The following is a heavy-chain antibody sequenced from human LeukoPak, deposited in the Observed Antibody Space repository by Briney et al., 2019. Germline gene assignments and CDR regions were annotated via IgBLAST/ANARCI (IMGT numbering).Heavy chain of an antibody. D-gene: IGHD3-3*01. CDR1: GGSISSYY. J-gene: IGHJ5*02. CDR3: ARVRPYDFWSGPKGANWFDP. Sequence: SETLSLTCTVSGGSISSYYWSWIRQPPGKGLEWIGYIYYSGSTNYNPSLKSRVTISVDTSKNQFSLKLSSVTAADTAVYYCARVRPYDFWSGPKGANWFDPWGQGTLVTVSS. V-gene: IGHV4-59*01. CDR2: IYYSGST.